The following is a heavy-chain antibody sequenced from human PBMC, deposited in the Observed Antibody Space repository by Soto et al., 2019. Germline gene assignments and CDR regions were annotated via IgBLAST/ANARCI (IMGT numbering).Heavy chain of an antibody. Sequence: SVKVSCKASGGTFSSYAISWVRQAPGQGLEWMGGIIPIFGTANYAQKFQGRVTITADESTSTAYMELSSLRSEDTAVYYCANLNYYDNNWFDPWGQGTLVTVSS. CDR2: IIPIFGTA. CDR3: ANLNYYDNNWFDP. J-gene: IGHJ5*02. D-gene: IGHD3-22*01. CDR1: GGTFSSYA. V-gene: IGHV1-69*13.